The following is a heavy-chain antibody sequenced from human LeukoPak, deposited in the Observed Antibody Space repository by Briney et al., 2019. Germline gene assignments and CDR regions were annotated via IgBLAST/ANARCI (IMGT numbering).Heavy chain of an antibody. D-gene: IGHD6-13*01. J-gene: IGHJ4*02. CDR1: GFTFSSYE. CDR3: ARDLKTYSSSSW. V-gene: IGHV3-48*03. CDR2: ISSSGSTI. Sequence: GGSLRLSCAASGFTFSSYEMNWVRQASGKGLEWVSYISSSGSTIYYADSVKGRFTISRDNAKNSLYLQMDSLRAEDTAVYYCARDLKTYSSSSWWGQGTLVTVSS.